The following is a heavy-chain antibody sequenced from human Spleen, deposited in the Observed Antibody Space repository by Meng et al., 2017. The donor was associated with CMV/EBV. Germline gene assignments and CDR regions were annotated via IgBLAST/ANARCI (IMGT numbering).Heavy chain of an antibody. CDR3: TRRGAHGAGDH. Sequence: GESLKISCAASGFTFSTYWMHWVRQAPGKGLVWVSRINSDGSSTSYADSVKGRFTISRDNAENTLYLQMNSLRVEDTALYYCTRRGAHGAGDHLGQGTLVTVSS. CDR2: INSDGSST. CDR1: GFTFSTYW. V-gene: IGHV3-74*01. J-gene: IGHJ4*02. D-gene: IGHD2-21*01.